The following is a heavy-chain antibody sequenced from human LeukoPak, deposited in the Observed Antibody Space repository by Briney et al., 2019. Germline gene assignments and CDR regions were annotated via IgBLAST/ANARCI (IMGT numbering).Heavy chain of an antibody. CDR3: AKLKAATRWFDP. CDR2: IYYSGNT. D-gene: IGHD2-15*01. Sequence: SETLSLTCTVPGGSISSSNYYWGWIRQPPGKGLECIGSIYYSGNTHYNPSLKSRVTVSVDTSKNQFSLKLSSVTAADTAVYYCAKLKAATRWFDPWGQGTLVTVSS. V-gene: IGHV4-39*01. CDR1: GGSISSSNYY. J-gene: IGHJ5*02.